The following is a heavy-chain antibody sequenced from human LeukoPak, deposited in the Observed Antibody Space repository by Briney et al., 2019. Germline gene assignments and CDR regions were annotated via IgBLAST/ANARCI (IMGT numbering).Heavy chain of an antibody. CDR1: GGSISSSSYY. J-gene: IGHJ4*02. V-gene: IGHV4-39*01. Sequence: PSETLSLTCTVSGGSISSSSYYWGWIRQPPGKGLEWIGSIYYSGSTYYNPSLKSRVTISVDTSKNQFSLKLSSVTAADAAVYYCARQVYYYDLLDYWGLGTLVTVSS. CDR2: IYYSGST. CDR3: ARQVYYYDLLDY. D-gene: IGHD3-22*01.